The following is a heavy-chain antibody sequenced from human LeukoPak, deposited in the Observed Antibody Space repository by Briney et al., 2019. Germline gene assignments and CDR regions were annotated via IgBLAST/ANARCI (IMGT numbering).Heavy chain of an antibody. V-gene: IGHV4-59*01. CDR3: ARTGSTVTMLYPFDH. D-gene: IGHD4-17*01. CDR2: IYYSGST. J-gene: IGHJ4*02. Sequence: SETLSLTRTVSGGSIRSYYWSWIRQPPGKGLEWIGYIYYSGSTNYNPSLKSRVSISVDTSKNQFSLKLSSVTAVDTAVYYCARTGSTVTMLYPFDHWGQGTLVTVSS. CDR1: GGSIRSYY.